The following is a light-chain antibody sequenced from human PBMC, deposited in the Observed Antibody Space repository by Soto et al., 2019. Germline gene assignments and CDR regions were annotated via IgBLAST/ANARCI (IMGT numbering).Light chain of an antibody. CDR3: QQYNSYPIT. J-gene: IGKJ5*01. CDR2: DAS. Sequence: DIQLTQSPSSLSAPVGDRVTITRQASQDISNYLNWYQQKPGKAPKLLIYDASNLETGVPSRFSGSGSGTDFTLNISSLQPEDFATYYCQQYNSYPITFGQGTRLEIK. CDR1: QDISNY. V-gene: IGKV1-33*01.